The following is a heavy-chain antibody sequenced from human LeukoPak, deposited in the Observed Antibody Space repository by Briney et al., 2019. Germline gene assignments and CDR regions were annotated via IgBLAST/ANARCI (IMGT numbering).Heavy chain of an antibody. CDR2: INWNGGST. Sequence: RPGGSLRLSCAASGFTFDDYGMSWVRQAPGKGLEWVSGINWNGGSTGYADSVKGRFTISRDNAKNSLYLQMNSLRAEDTALYYCASFGSNYDILTGDYWGQGTLSPSPQ. V-gene: IGHV3-20*04. D-gene: IGHD3-9*01. CDR1: GFTFDDYG. J-gene: IGHJ4*02. CDR3: ASFGSNYDILTGDY.